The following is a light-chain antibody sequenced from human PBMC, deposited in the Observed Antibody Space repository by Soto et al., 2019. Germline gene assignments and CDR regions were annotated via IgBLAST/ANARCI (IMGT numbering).Light chain of an antibody. CDR1: QSVSSSY. J-gene: IGKJ1*01. CDR2: GAF. V-gene: IGKV3-15*01. CDR3: QQYNKWPWT. Sequence: IVLTQSPGTLSLSPWERATLSCRASQSVSSSYLAWYQQKPGQAPRLLIYGAFPRATGIPSRFSGSGSGTVFTLTISSLQSEDFGVYYCQQYNKWPWTFGRGTKVDIK.